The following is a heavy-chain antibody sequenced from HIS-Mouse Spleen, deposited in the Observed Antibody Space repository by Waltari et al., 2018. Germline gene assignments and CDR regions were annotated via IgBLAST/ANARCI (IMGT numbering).Heavy chain of an antibody. CDR2: ISYDGSNK. D-gene: IGHD6-19*01. J-gene: IGHJ4*02. V-gene: IGHV3-30*18. CDR3: AKASSGWLDY. CDR1: GFTFSSYG. Sequence: QVQLVESGGGVVQPGRSLRLSCAASGFTFSSYGMHWVRQAPGKGLEWVAVISYDGSNKYYADSVKGRFTISRDNSKNTLYLQMNSLRAEDTAVYYCAKASSGWLDYWGQGTLVTVPS.